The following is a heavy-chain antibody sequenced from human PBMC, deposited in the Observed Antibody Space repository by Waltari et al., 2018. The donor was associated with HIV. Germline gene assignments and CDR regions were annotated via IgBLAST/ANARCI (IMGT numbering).Heavy chain of an antibody. V-gene: IGHV3-53*01. CDR2: IYSGYST. D-gene: IGHD4-17*01. Sequence: EVQLVESGGGLIQPGGSLRLSCAASGFTVSRNYMSWVRQAPGKGLEWVSVIYSGYSTYYADSVKGRFTISRDNSKNTLYLQMNSLRSEDTAVYFCARGGMGDYGEPYWYFDLWGRGTLVTVSS. J-gene: IGHJ2*01. CDR3: ARGGMGDYGEPYWYFDL. CDR1: GFTVSRNY.